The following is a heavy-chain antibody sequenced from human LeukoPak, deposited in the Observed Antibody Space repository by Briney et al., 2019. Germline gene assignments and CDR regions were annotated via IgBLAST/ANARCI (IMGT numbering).Heavy chain of an antibody. CDR3: ATSRQWLVRYFDY. V-gene: IGHV3-23*01. CDR2: ISGSGGST. CDR1: GFTFNNYA. D-gene: IGHD6-19*01. Sequence: PGGSLRLSCAASGFTFNNYAMSWVRQAPGKGLEWVAAISGSGGSTYYADSVKGRFTISRDNSKNTLYLQMKSLRAEDTAVYYCATSRQWLVRYFDYWGQGTLATVSS. J-gene: IGHJ4*02.